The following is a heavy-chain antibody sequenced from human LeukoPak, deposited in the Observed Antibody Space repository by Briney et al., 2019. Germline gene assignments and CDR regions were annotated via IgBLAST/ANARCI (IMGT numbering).Heavy chain of an antibody. CDR2: INPSAGST. J-gene: IGHJ4*02. CDR1: GHIFISYY. V-gene: IGHV1-46*01. D-gene: IGHD5-24*01. Sequence: ASVKVSCKASGHIFISYYIHWVRQASGQGLEWMGVINPSAGSTNYAQKFQGRVTMTRDTSATTVYLDLSGLTFEDTAIYYCASDVAREFDHWGQGTLVTVSS. CDR3: ASDVAREFDH.